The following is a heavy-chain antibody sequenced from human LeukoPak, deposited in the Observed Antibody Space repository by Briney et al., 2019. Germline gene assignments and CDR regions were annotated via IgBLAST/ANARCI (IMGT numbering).Heavy chain of an antibody. CDR3: ARDPFGRVPDDY. J-gene: IGHJ4*02. Sequence: ASVKVSCKASGYTFTGYYMHWVRQAPGQGLEWMGWINPNSGGTNYAQKFQGRVTMTRDTSISTAYMELSRLRSDDTAVYYCARDPFGRVPDDYWGQGTLVTVSS. CDR2: INPNSGGT. CDR1: GYTFTGYY. D-gene: IGHD2-2*01. V-gene: IGHV1-2*02.